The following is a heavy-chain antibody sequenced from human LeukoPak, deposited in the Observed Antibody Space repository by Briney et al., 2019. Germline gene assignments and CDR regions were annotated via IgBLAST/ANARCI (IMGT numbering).Heavy chain of an antibody. D-gene: IGHD3-10*01. CDR1: GGTFSSYA. CDR2: IIPIFGTA. V-gene: IGHV1-69*01. J-gene: IGHJ6*03. CDR3: ARGDYYGSGSYRNYYMDV. Sequence: SVKVSCKASGGTFSSYAISWVRQAPGQGLEWMGGIIPIFGTANYAQKFQGRVTITADESTSTAYMELSSLRSEDTAVYYCARGDYYGSGSYRNYYMDVWGKGTTVTVSS.